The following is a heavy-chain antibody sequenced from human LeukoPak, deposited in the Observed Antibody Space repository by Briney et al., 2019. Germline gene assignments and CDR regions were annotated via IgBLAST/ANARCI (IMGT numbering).Heavy chain of an antibody. CDR3: TREGTGYSGYDHFY. J-gene: IGHJ4*02. D-gene: IGHD5-12*01. V-gene: IGHV1-46*02. CDR1: GYTFNTYY. CDR2: INPSGGST. Sequence: ASVKASCKASGYTFNTYYLHWVRQAPGQGLEWMGLINPSGGSTRYAQNFQGRVTMTRDTSTTTVYMELSSLRSDDTAVYYCTREGTGYSGYDHFYWGQGTLVTVSS.